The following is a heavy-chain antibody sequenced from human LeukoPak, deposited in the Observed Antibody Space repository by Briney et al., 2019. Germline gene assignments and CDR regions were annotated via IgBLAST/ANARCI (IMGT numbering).Heavy chain of an antibody. D-gene: IGHD5-18*01. CDR3: ARGSYGNLLDY. Sequence: PGGSLRLSCAASGFTFSSYWMHWVRQVPGKGLVWVSRINSDGSSTDSADSVKGRFTISRDNAKKTSYLQMNSLTAEDTALYYCARGSYGNLLDYWGQGTLVTVSS. CDR2: INSDGSST. CDR1: GFTFSSYW. V-gene: IGHV3-74*01. J-gene: IGHJ4*02.